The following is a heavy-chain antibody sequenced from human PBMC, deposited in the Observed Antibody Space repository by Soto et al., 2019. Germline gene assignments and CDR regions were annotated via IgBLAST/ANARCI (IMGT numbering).Heavy chain of an antibody. D-gene: IGHD4-4*01. J-gene: IGHJ4*02. CDR3: ARDGSTNREDYSNYKY. CDR1: GYTFTTYA. CDR2: INAGNGNT. Sequence: ASVKVSCKASGYTFTTYAMHWVRQAPGQMLEWMGWINAGNGNTKYSQKFQGRVTITRDTSASTAYMDLSSLRSEDTAVYYCARDGSTNREDYSNYKYWGQGTLVTVSS. V-gene: IGHV1-3*01.